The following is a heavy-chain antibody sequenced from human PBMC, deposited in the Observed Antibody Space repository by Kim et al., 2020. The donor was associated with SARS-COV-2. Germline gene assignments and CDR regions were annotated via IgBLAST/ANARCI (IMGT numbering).Heavy chain of an antibody. CDR1: GVSLSTSGVG. CDR2: IYWDDDK. V-gene: IGHV2-5*02. D-gene: IGHD3-16*02. Sequence: SGPTLVNPTQTLTLTCTFSGVSLSTSGVGVGWIRQPPGKALEWLALIYWDDDKRYSPSLKSRLTLTKDTSKNQVVLTMTYMDPVDTATYYCALLSMITFGGVIVKGDDAFDIWGQGTTVTVSS. J-gene: IGHJ3*02. CDR3: ALLSMITFGGVIVKGDDAFDI.